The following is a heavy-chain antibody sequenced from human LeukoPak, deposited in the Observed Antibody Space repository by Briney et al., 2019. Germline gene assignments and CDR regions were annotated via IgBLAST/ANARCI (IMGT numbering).Heavy chain of an antibody. CDR1: GGSISSNY. D-gene: IGHD2-15*01. Sequence: RPSETLSLTCTVSGGSISSNYWSWMRQPPGKGLEWIGYIYYGGSTNYNPSLKSRVSMSVDTSKNQFSLNLSSVTAADTAVYHCARLLAGCPGGRCRAHFDYWGQGTLVTVSS. CDR2: IYYGGST. V-gene: IGHV4-59*01. J-gene: IGHJ4*02. CDR3: ARLLAGCPGGRCRAHFDY.